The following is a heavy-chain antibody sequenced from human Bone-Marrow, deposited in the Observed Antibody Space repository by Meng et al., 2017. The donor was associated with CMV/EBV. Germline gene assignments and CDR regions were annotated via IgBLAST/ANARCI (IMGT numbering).Heavy chain of an antibody. J-gene: IGHJ4*02. CDR3: ASTPVAGGVYFYY. CDR1: GYTFTSYY. V-gene: IGHV1-46*01. CDR2: INPSGGST. Sequence: ASVKVSCKASGYTFTSYYMHWVRQAPGQGLEWMGIINPSGGSTSYAQRFQGRVTMTRDTSTSTVYMELSSLRSEDTAVYYCASTPVAGGVYFYYWGQGTLVTVSS. D-gene: IGHD6-19*01.